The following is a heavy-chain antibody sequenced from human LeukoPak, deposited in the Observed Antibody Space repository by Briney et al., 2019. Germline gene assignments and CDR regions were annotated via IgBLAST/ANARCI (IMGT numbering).Heavy chain of an antibody. CDR2: MSSSGIS. V-gene: IGHV4-61*02. CDR3: AREVGWLHPEGAFDI. D-gene: IGHD5-12*01. Sequence: PSETLSLTCTVSNGSISSDTYFWSWIRQPPGKGLEWIGRMSSSGISTYSPSLKSRVTMSVDTSKNQFSLKLSSVTAADTAVYYCAREVGWLHPEGAFDIWGQGTMVTVSS. J-gene: IGHJ3*02. CDR1: NGSISSDTYF.